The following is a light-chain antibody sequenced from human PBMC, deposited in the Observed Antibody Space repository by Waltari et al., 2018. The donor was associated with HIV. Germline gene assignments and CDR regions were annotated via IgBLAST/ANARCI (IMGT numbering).Light chain of an antibody. CDR2: GAS. CDR1: QSLSNTY. CDR3: QQYGTSPLFA. J-gene: IGKJ3*01. Sequence: ELVLTQSPGTLSLSPGERATLSCRASQSLSNTYLAWYQQRPGQPPRLLIHGASSRAAGIPDRFSGSGSGTDFTLTISRLEPEDFAVYYCQQYGTSPLFAFGPGTTVDIK. V-gene: IGKV3-20*01.